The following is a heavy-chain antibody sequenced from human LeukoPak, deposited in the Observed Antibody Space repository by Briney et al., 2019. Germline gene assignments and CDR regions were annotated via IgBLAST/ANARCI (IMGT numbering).Heavy chain of an antibody. CDR2: IYYSGST. D-gene: IGHD3-9*01. V-gene: IGHV4-59*01. Sequence: PSETLSLTCTVSGGSISSYYWSWIRQPPGKGLEWIGYIYYSGSTNYNPSLKSRVTISVDTSKNQFSLKPSSVTAADTAVYYCARDLALTGPWGQGTLVTVSS. CDR1: GGSISSYY. CDR3: ARDLALTGP. J-gene: IGHJ5*02.